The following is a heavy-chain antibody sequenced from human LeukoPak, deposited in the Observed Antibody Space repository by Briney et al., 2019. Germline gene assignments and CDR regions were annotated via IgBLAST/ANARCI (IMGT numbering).Heavy chain of an antibody. Sequence: SETLSLTCTVSGGSISSYYWSWIRQPPGKGLEWIGYIYYSGSTNYNPSLKSRVTISVDTSKNQFSLKLSSVTAADTAVYYCARDRDYYDSSGYYYLFDYWGQGTLVTVSS. J-gene: IGHJ4*02. CDR1: GGSISSYY. V-gene: IGHV4-59*12. CDR2: IYYSGST. CDR3: ARDRDYYDSSGYYYLFDY. D-gene: IGHD3-22*01.